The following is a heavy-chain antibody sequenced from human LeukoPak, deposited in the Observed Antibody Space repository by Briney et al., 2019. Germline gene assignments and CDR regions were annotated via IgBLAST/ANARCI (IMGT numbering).Heavy chain of an antibody. D-gene: IGHD2-2*01. V-gene: IGHV3-21*01. CDR1: GFTFSSYS. CDR3: ARGPESQLLPLPVDL. Sequence: GGSLRLACAASGFTFSSYSMNWVRQAPGKGLEWVSSISSSSSYIYYADSVKGRFTISRDNAKNSLYLQLNSLRAEDTAVYYCARGPESQLLPLPVDLWGRGPLVPVSS. J-gene: IGHJ2*01. CDR2: ISSSSSYI.